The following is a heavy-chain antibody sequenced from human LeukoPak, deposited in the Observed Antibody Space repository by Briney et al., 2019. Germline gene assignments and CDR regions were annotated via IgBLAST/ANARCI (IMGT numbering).Heavy chain of an antibody. CDR1: GYTFTSYD. J-gene: IGHJ3*02. V-gene: IGHV1-8*01. CDR3: ARAIAPYCSSTSCYAFDI. Sequence: ASVKVSCKASGYTFTSYDINWVRQATGQGLEWMGWMNPNSGNTGYAQKFQGRVTMTRNTSISTAYMELSSLRSEDTAVYYCARAIAPYCSSTSCYAFDIWGQGIMVTVSS. D-gene: IGHD2-2*01. CDR2: MNPNSGNT.